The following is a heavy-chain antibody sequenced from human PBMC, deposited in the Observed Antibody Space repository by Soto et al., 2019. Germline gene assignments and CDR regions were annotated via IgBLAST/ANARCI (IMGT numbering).Heavy chain of an antibody. J-gene: IGHJ6*03. CDR2: MNPNSGDT. V-gene: IGHV1-2*02. CDR3: ARESGGATATLDYYYFYMDV. CDR1: GYRFSDYY. D-gene: IGHD5-12*01. Sequence: QVQLVQSGAEVKKPGASVTVSCKASGYRFSDYYLHWVRQPPGQGPEWMGWMNPNSGDTKYAQKFKGRVTMTRDTSVRTAFMELNWLKSDDTAVYYCARESGGATATLDYYYFYMDVWGIGTTVTVSS.